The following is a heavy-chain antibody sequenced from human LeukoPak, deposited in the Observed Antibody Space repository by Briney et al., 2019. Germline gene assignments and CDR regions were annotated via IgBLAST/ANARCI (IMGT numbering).Heavy chain of an antibody. CDR2: IYSSGTT. D-gene: IGHD6-6*01. CDR1: GFTFSSYE. CDR3: VRDRYSSSYYYYYMDV. V-gene: IGHV3-66*03. J-gene: IGHJ6*03. Sequence: GGSLRLFCAASGFTFSSYEMNWVRQAPGKGLEWVSAIYSSGTTYYADSVQGRFTISRDSSRNTLYLQLNGLRAEDTAVYYCVRDRYSSSYYYYYMDVWGKGTTVTVSS.